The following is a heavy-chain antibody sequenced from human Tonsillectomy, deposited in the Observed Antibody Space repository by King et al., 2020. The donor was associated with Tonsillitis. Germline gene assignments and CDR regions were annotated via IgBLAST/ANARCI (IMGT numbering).Heavy chain of an antibody. CDR2: IRSKAYGGTT. J-gene: IGHJ6*03. D-gene: IGHD3-22*01. CDR3: TREGNYYDISGYYYDYYYYYMDV. Sequence: QLVQSGGGLVQPGRSLRLSCTASGFTFGDYAMSWVRQAPGKGLEWVGFIRSKAYGGTTEYAASLKGRFTISRDDSKSIAYLQMNSLKTEDTAVYYCTREGNYYDISGYYYDYYYYYMDVWGKGTTVTVSS. V-gene: IGHV3-49*04. CDR1: GFTFGDYA.